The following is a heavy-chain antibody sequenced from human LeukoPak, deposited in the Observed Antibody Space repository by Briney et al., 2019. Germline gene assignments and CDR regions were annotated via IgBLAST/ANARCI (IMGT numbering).Heavy chain of an antibody. V-gene: IGHV4-38-2*02. D-gene: IGHD6-19*01. CDR3: ATLAVAGRDFDY. J-gene: IGHJ4*02. Sequence: SETLSLTCTVSGYSISSGYYWGWIRQPPGKGLEWIGSIYHSGSTNYNPSLKSRVTISVDTSKNQFSLKLSSVTAADTAVYYCATLAVAGRDFDYWGQGTLVTVSS. CDR2: IYHSGST. CDR1: GYSISSGYY.